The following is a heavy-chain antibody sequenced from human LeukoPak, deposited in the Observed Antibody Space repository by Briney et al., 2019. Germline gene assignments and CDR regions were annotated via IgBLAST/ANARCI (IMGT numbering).Heavy chain of an antibody. CDR2: IYTSGGT. V-gene: IGHV4-61*02. CDR3: ARRQEGHDY. CDR1: GVSIAKTFYY. Sequence: SETLSLTCTVSGVSIAKTFYYWSWLRQPAGKGLGWIGGIYTSGGTDYNPSLKSRVTISLDAAKNQCSLKMASVSAADTAVYYCARRQEGHDYWGQGTLVSVSS. J-gene: IGHJ4*02.